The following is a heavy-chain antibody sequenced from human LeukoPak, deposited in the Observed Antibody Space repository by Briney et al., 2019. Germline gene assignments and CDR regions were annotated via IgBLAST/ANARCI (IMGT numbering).Heavy chain of an antibody. Sequence: ASVKVSCKASGYTFIHYDLNWVRQATGQGLEWMGWMNPVSGNTGSAQKFQGRINMTRNTSITTAYMELSSLRSDDTAVYYCVRAMVRGVVLSDFWGQGTLVTASS. CDR1: GYTFIHYD. D-gene: IGHD3-10*01. CDR3: VRAMVRGVVLSDF. V-gene: IGHV1-8*01. CDR2: MNPVSGNT. J-gene: IGHJ4*02.